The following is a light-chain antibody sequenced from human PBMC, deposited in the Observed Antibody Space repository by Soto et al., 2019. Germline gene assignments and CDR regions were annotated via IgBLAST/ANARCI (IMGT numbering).Light chain of an antibody. Sequence: ELVVTKSPATLSLYPGERATLSCRASQSVASNLAWYQQKPGQAPRLLIYTASTRATGIPARFGGSGSGTEFTLTISSLQSEDFAVYYCQQYINWPSWTFGGRSNV. CDR3: QQYINWPSWT. CDR2: TAS. J-gene: IGKJ4*02. V-gene: IGKV3-15*01. CDR1: QSVASN.